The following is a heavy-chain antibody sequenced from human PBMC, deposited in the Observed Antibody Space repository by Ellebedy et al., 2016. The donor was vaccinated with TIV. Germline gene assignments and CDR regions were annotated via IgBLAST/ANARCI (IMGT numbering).Heavy chain of an antibody. CDR2: INAGGCAE. CDR1: GFRFGDYY. D-gene: IGHD3-16*01. CDR3: VTWGQSYGR. Sequence: GESLKISCAASGFRFGDYYMTWIRQAPGKGLEWVAHINAGGCAEYYVDSVKGRFTIPRDNAKRSLFLQMNSLRGDDTAVYYCVTWGQSYGRWGQGSLVTISS. J-gene: IGHJ4*02. V-gene: IGHV3-7*03.